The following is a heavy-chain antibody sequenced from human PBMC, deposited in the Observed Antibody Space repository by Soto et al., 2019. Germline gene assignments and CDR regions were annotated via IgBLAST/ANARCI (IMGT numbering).Heavy chain of an antibody. CDR2: IYYSGST. CDR1: GGSISSSSNY. CDR3: ARHYSGSGDY. D-gene: IGHD3-10*01. V-gene: IGHV4-39*01. Sequence: SETLSLTCTVSGGSISSSSNYWGWTRQPPGKGLEWIGSIYYSGSTHYNPSLKSRVTISVDTSKSQFSLKLSSVTAADTAVYYCARHYSGSGDYWGQGALVTVSS. J-gene: IGHJ4*02.